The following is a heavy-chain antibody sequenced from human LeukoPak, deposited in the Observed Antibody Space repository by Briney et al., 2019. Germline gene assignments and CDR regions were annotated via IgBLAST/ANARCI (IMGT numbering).Heavy chain of an antibody. V-gene: IGHV3-48*03. J-gene: IGHJ4*02. Sequence: GGSLRLSCVVSGITFSRYEMNWVRQAPGKGLEWVSYISTSGSTIYYADSVKGRFTISRDNAKNSLYLQMNGLRAEDTAIYYCASPQWLAFWGQGTLVTASS. CDR3: ASPQWLAF. CDR1: GITFSRYE. CDR2: ISTSGSTI. D-gene: IGHD6-19*01.